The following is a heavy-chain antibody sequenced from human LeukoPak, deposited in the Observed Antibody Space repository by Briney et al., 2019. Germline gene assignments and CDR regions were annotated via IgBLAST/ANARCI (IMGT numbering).Heavy chain of an antibody. D-gene: IGHD3-10*01. CDR2: ISSSSSYI. CDR1: GFTFSSYA. V-gene: IGHV3-21*01. J-gene: IGHJ4*02. Sequence: GGSLRLSCAASGFTFSSYAMSWVRQAPGKGLEWVSAISSSSSYIYYADSVKGRFTISRDNAKNSLYLQMNSLRAEDTAVYYCARAAPKSGYYFDYWGQGTLVTVSS. CDR3: ARAAPKSGYYFDY.